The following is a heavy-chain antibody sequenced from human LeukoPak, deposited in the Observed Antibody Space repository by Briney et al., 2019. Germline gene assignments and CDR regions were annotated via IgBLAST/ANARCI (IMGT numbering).Heavy chain of an antibody. CDR3: ARHPFATPFDY. CDR1: GGSISGFY. Sequence: SETLSLTCTVSGGSISGFYWSWIRQPPGKGLEWIGYIYYTGDSNCDPSLKSRVTVSLDTSKNQVSLRLTSVTAADTAVYYCARHPFATPFDYWGRGTVVTVSS. D-gene: IGHD2-15*01. CDR2: IYYTGDS. J-gene: IGHJ4*02. V-gene: IGHV4-59*08.